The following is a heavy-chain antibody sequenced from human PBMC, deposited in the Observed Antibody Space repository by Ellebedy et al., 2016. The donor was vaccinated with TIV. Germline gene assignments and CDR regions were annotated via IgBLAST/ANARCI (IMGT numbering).Heavy chain of an antibody. CDR2: ISAYNGNT. Sequence: AASVKVSCKASGYTFTSYGISWVRQAPGQGLEWMGWISAYNGNTNYAQKLQGRVTMTTDTSTSTVYMELSSLRSEDTAVYYCAREGGEDNTGWFDPWGQGTLVTVSS. CDR1: GYTFTSYG. V-gene: IGHV1-18*04. CDR3: AREGGEDNTGWFDP. J-gene: IGHJ5*02. D-gene: IGHD3-16*01.